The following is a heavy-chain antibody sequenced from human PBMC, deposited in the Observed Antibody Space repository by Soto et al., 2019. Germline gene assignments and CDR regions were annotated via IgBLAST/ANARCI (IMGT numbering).Heavy chain of an antibody. Sequence: ASVKVSCKASGGTFSSYAISWVRQAPGQGLGWMGGIIPIFGTANYAQKFQGRVTITADESTSTAYMELSSLRSEDTAVYYCARGSSGYNYYYYGMDVWGQGTTVTVSS. V-gene: IGHV1-69*13. J-gene: IGHJ6*02. CDR1: GGTFSSYA. CDR2: IIPIFGTA. CDR3: ARGSSGYNYYYYGMDV. D-gene: IGHD5-12*01.